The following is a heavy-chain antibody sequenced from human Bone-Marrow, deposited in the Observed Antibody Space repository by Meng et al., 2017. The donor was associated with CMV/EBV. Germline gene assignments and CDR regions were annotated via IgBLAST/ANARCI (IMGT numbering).Heavy chain of an antibody. CDR3: ARGGGYCSSTSCYGDP. D-gene: IGHD2-2*01. Sequence: GQSVRIECAASGFTFTSYSMNWVRQAPGKGLEWVANIKQDGSEKYYVDSVKGRFTISRDNAKNSLYLQMNSLRAEDTAVYYCARGGGYCSSTSCYGDPWGQGTLVTVSS. V-gene: IGHV3-7*01. J-gene: IGHJ5*02. CDR1: GFTFTSYS. CDR2: IKQDGSEK.